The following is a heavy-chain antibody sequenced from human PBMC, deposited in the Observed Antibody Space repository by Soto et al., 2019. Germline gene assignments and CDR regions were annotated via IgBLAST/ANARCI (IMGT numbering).Heavy chain of an antibody. Sequence: PGESLKISCKGSGYSFTIYCIGWVLQMPGKGLEWMGIIYPGDSDTRYSPSFQGQVTISADKSISTAYLQWSSLKASDTAMYYCARLHDSSGYYFDYWGQGTLVTVSS. CDR2: IYPGDSDT. CDR1: GYSFTIYC. CDR3: ARLHDSSGYYFDY. D-gene: IGHD3-22*01. J-gene: IGHJ4*02. V-gene: IGHV5-51*01.